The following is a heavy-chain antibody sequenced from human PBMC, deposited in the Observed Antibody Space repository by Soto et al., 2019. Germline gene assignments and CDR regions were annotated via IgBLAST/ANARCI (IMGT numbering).Heavy chain of an antibody. CDR2: IDWDDDK. Sequence: KSGPTLVNPTRTLTLTCTFSGFSLSTSGMCVSWIRQPPGKALEWLARIDWDDDKYYSTSLKTRLTISKDTSKNQVVLTMTNMDPVDTATCYCARTQGYSSGWYHKMGYYYYYMDVWGKGTTVTVSS. V-gene: IGHV2-70*11. CDR3: ARTQGYSSGWYHKMGYYYYYMDV. D-gene: IGHD6-19*01. CDR1: GFSLSTSGMC. J-gene: IGHJ6*03.